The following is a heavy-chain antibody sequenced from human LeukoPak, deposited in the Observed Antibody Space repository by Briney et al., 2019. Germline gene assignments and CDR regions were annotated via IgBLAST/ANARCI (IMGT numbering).Heavy chain of an antibody. CDR3: AKIGIAAGDTDY. D-gene: IGHD6-13*01. CDR2: ISGSGIST. J-gene: IGHJ4*02. V-gene: IGHV3-23*01. CDR1: GYTFSSYA. Sequence: GGSLRLSCAASGYTFSSYAMRWVRQAPGKGLEWVSSISGSGISTYYADSVKGRFTISSDNSRNTLYLQMNSLRAEDTALYYCAKIGIAAGDTDYWGQGTLVTVSS.